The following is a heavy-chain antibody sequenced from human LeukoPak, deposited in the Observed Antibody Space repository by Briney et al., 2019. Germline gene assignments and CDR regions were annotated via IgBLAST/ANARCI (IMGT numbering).Heavy chain of an antibody. CDR3: ARGPYSYDSSGAFDI. D-gene: IGHD3-22*01. J-gene: IGHJ3*02. V-gene: IGHV4-39*06. Sequence: SETLSLTCTVSGGSISSSSYYWGRIRQPPGKGLEWIGSIYYSGSTYYNPSLKSRITISVDTSKNQFTLKLSSVTAADTAVYFCARGPYSYDSSGAFDIWGQGTMVTVSS. CDR1: GGSISSSSYY. CDR2: IYYSGST.